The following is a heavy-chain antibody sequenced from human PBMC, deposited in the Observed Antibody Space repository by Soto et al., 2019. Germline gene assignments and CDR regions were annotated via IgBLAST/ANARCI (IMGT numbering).Heavy chain of an antibody. CDR2: ISYDGSNK. CDR1: GFTFSSYG. J-gene: IGHJ2*01. D-gene: IGHD2-15*01. CDR3: AKGATGKSRDYWYFDL. V-gene: IGHV3-30*18. Sequence: GVSLRLSCAASGFTFSSYGMHWVRQAPGKGLEWVAVISYDGSNKYYADSVKGRFTISRDNSKNTLYLQMNSLRAEDTAVYYCAKGATGKSRDYWYFDLWGRGTLVTVSS.